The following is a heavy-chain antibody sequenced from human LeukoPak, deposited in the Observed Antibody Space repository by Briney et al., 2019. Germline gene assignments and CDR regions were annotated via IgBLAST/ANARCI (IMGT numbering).Heavy chain of an antibody. V-gene: IGHV3-11*06. CDR2: ISSGSSST. Sequence: PGGSLRLSCAASGFTFSDYYMSWIRQAPGKGLEWVSYISSGSSSTNYADSVKGPFTISRDNAKNSLYLQMNSLRAEDTAVYYCARESRATGYNLFDDWGQGTLVSVSS. J-gene: IGHJ4*01. CDR3: ARESRATGYNLFDD. D-gene: IGHD1-26*01. CDR1: GFTFSDYY.